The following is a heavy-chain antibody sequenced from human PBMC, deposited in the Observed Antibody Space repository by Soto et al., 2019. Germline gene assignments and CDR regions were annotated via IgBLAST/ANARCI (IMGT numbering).Heavy chain of an antibody. CDR2: IYYSGST. CDR3: ERAGLGDGSDY. Sequence: QVQLQESGPGLVKPSETLSLTCTVSGGSVSSGNYYWSWIRQPPGKGLEWIGYIYYSGSTKYNPSIKSRVTISVDTSKNQFSLKLSSVTAADTAVYYCERAGLGDGSDYWGQGTLVTVSS. V-gene: IGHV4-61*01. J-gene: IGHJ4*02. D-gene: IGHD1-26*01. CDR1: GGSVSSGNYY.